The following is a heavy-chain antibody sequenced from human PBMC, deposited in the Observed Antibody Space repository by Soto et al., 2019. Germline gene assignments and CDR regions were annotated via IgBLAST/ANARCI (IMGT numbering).Heavy chain of an antibody. CDR2: IIPVFGTP. CDR1: GGSLSNFG. V-gene: IGHV1-69*12. Sequence: QVQLVQSGAEVKKPGSSVKVSCTASGGSLSNFGISWVRQAPGQGLEWMGAIIPVFGTPNYAQKFQDRVTINAAESTTTVYMEVRSLTSEDTAVYYCASGDATKIVVTTYYAMDVWGQGTTVTVSS. CDR3: ASGDATKIVVTTYYAMDV. D-gene: IGHD3-22*01. J-gene: IGHJ6*02.